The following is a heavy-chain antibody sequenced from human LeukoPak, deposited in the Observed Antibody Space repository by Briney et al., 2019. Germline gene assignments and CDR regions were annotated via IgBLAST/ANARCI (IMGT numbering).Heavy chain of an antibody. Sequence: GGSLRLSCAASGFTFSSYAMSWVRQAPGKGLEWVSDISGSGGSTYYADSVKGRFTMSRDNAKNSLYLQLNSLRAEDTAVYFCARGMYYDFWSPPDYWGQGTLVTVSS. CDR1: GFTFSSYA. D-gene: IGHD3-3*01. V-gene: IGHV3-23*01. J-gene: IGHJ4*02. CDR2: ISGSGGST. CDR3: ARGMYYDFWSPPDY.